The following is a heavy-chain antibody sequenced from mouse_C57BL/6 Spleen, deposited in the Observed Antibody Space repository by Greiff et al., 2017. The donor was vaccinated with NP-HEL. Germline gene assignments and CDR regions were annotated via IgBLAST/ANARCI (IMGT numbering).Heavy chain of an antibody. Sequence: VQLQQPGAELVRPGASVTLSCKASGYTFTDYEMHWVKQTPVHGLEWIGAIDPETGGTAYNQKFKGKAILTVDKSSSTAYMELRSLTSEDSAVYYCAIYYDYPAYWGQGTLVTVSA. J-gene: IGHJ3*01. CDR1: GYTFTDYE. CDR2: IDPETGGT. V-gene: IGHV1-15*01. CDR3: AIYYDYPAY. D-gene: IGHD2-4*01.